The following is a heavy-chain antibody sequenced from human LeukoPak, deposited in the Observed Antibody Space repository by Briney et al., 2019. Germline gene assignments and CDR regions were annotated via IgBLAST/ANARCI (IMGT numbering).Heavy chain of an antibody. V-gene: IGHV4-30-4*01. CDR1: GGSLSSGDYY. D-gene: IGHD4-23*01. CDR2: IYYSRGT. J-gene: IGHJ4*02. Sequence: SQTLSLTCTVSGGSLSSGDYYWGWIRQPPGKGLEWIGYIYYSRGTYYNPSLKSRVTISVDTSKNQFSLKLSSVTAADTAVYYCARVSVVPVWGQGTLVTVSS. CDR3: ARVSVVPV.